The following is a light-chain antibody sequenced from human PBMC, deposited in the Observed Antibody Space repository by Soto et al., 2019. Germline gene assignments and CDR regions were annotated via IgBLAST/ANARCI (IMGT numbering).Light chain of an antibody. CDR2: DVS. CDR3: AAWDDSLSGHVV. Sequence: QSALTQPRSLTGFPGQSVTISCTGTSGDVGLYNYVSWYQQFPGKVPKLIIYDVSKWPSGVPDRFSASKSGITASLTIDGLQSEDEGDYYCAAWDDSLSGHVVFGGGTKVTVL. J-gene: IGLJ2*01. CDR1: SGDVGLYNY. V-gene: IGLV2-11*01.